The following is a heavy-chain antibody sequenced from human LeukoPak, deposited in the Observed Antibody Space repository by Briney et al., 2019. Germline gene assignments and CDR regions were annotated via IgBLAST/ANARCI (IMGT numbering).Heavy chain of an antibody. J-gene: IGHJ4*02. Sequence: ASLKVSCKASGYTFTGYYMHWVRQAPGQGLEWMGWINPNSGGTNYAQKFQGRVTMTRDTSISTAYMELSRLRSDDTAVYYCARAPRGIAAAAGYWGQGTLVTVSS. CDR2: INPNSGGT. V-gene: IGHV1-2*02. CDR1: GYTFTGYY. CDR3: ARAPRGIAAAAGY. D-gene: IGHD6-13*01.